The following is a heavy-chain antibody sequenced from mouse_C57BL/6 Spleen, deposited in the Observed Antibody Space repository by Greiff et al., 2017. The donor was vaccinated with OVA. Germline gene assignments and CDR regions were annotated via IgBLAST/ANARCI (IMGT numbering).Heavy chain of an antibody. Sequence: QVQLQQPGAELVRPGSSVKLSCKASGYTFTSYWMDWVKQRPGQGLEWIGNIYPSDSETHYNQKFKDKATLTVDKSSSTAYMQLSSLTSEDSAVSYCARRDSSGYSAWFDYWGQGTLVTVSA. V-gene: IGHV1-61*01. CDR2: IYPSDSET. D-gene: IGHD3-2*02. CDR3: ARRDSSGYSAWFDY. CDR1: GYTFTSYW. J-gene: IGHJ3*01.